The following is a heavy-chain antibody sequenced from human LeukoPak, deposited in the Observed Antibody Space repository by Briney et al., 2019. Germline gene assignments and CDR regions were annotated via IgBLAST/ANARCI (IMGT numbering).Heavy chain of an antibody. CDR1: GFTFSSCW. Sequence: GGSLRLSCAASGFTFSSCWMTWVRQAPGKGLEWVANIKQDESEKYYVDSVKGRFTISRDNAKNSLYLQMNSLRVEDTAVYYCASAAATHQWAIDIWGQGTMVTASS. V-gene: IGHV3-7*01. CDR2: IKQDESEK. J-gene: IGHJ3*02. CDR3: ASAAATHQWAIDI. D-gene: IGHD6-13*01.